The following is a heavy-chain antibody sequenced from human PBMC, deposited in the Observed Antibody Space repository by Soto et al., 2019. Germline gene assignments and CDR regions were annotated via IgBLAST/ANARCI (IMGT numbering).Heavy chain of an antibody. J-gene: IGHJ3*01. CDR3: ASCLLYAIDV. D-gene: IGHD2-8*01. Sequence: PAEPLSPTSTVSDSSFSSSDYYWCGIRQPRGQGLEGIANIYYNRNTYYTPSLSSRLIISLDTSKNQFSLKVGSVTAADTAVYFCASCLLYAIDVWGQGTMVTVSS. V-gene: IGHV4-30-4*01. CDR1: DSSFSSSDYY. CDR2: IYYNRNT.